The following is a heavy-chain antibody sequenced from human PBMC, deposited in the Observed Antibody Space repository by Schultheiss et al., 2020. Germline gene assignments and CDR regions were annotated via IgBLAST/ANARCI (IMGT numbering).Heavy chain of an antibody. V-gene: IGHV1-2*02. J-gene: IGHJ5*02. CDR2: IIPIFGTA. CDR1: GYTFSDYY. Sequence: ASVKVSCKASGYTFSDYYIHWVRQAPGQGLEWMGGIIPIFGTANYAQKFQGRVTMTRDTSISTAYMELSRLRSDDTAVYYCARSGLRIQLWSRRGNWFDPWGQGTLVTVSA. CDR3: ARSGLRIQLWSRRGNWFDP. D-gene: IGHD5-18*01.